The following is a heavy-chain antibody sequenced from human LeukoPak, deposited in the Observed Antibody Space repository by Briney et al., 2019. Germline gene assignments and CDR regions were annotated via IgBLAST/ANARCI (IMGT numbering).Heavy chain of an antibody. Sequence: GGSLRLSCAASGFTFSAYYMSWIRQAPGKGLEWVSYISTTSSYTNHADSVKGRFTISRDNAKNSLYLQMNSLRAEDTAVYYCARELGEGDYWGQGTLVTVSS. J-gene: IGHJ4*02. CDR2: ISTTSSYT. D-gene: IGHD3-16*01. CDR3: ARELGEGDY. V-gene: IGHV3-11*05. CDR1: GFTFSAYY.